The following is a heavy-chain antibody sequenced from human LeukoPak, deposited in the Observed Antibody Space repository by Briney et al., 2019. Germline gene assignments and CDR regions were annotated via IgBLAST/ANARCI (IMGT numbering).Heavy chain of an antibody. CDR3: ASDLTGSHYYYGMDV. V-gene: IGHV4-34*01. Sequence: SETLSLTCAVYGGSFSGYYWSWIRQPPGKGLEWIGEINHSGSTNYNPSLKSRVTISVDTSKNQFSLKLSSVTAADTAVYYCASDLTGSHYYYGMDVWDQGTTVTVSS. CDR2: INHSGST. J-gene: IGHJ6*02. CDR1: GGSFSGYY. D-gene: IGHD3-10*01.